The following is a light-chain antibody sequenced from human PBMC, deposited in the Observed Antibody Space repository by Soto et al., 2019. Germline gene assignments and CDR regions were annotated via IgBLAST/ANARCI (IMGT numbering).Light chain of an antibody. CDR2: DAS. V-gene: IGKV3-11*01. J-gene: IGKJ1*01. Sequence: IVWPQSPSTLSLSPGERATLSCMASQSVSSYLAWYQQKPGQAPRLLIYDASNRATGIPARFSGSGSGTDFTLTISSLEPEDFAVYYCQQRSNWPRTFGQGTMVDIK. CDR1: QSVSSY. CDR3: QQRSNWPRT.